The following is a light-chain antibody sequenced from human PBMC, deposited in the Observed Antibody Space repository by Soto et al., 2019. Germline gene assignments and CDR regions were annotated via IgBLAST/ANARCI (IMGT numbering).Light chain of an antibody. CDR2: EVS. J-gene: IGLJ2*01. CDR1: SSDVGNYNL. CDR3: CSYAGSSTDVV. V-gene: IGLV2-23*02. Sequence: QSALTQPASVSGSPGQSITISCTGTSSDVGNYNLVSWYQQHPGKAPKLIIYEVSKRPSGVSNRFSGSKSGNTASLTISGLQAVDEDDYHCCSYAGSSTDVVFGGGTKLTVL.